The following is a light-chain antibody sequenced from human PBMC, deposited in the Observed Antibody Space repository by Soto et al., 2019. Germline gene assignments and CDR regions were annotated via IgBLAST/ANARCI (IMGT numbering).Light chain of an antibody. V-gene: IGKV3-15*01. CDR3: QQDNNWPFT. CDR2: GAS. CDR1: QSISSN. J-gene: IGKJ3*01. Sequence: EIVMTQSPATLSVSPGEIATLSCRASQSISSNVAWYQQQPGQAPSLLIYGASTRATGIPATFRGSGSGTDLTLTLSSLQSEDFAVYYCQQDNNWPFTFGPGTKVDIK.